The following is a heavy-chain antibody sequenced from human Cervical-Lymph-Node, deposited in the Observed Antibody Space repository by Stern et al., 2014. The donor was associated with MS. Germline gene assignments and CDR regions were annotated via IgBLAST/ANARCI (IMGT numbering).Heavy chain of an antibody. Sequence: EVQLVESGGGLVQPGGSLRLSCVASGFTFSSHWMHWVRQAPGKGLVWVSRMDSDGSFISYADSVKGRFTISRDNAKNTLYLQMISLRVEDTAVYYCARDSSASYWGQGTLVTVSS. CDR3: ARDSSASY. V-gene: IGHV3-74*01. D-gene: IGHD6-19*01. J-gene: IGHJ4*02. CDR1: GFTFSSHW. CDR2: MDSDGSFI.